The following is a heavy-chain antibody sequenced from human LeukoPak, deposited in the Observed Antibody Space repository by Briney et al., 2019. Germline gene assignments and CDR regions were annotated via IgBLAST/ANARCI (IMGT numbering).Heavy chain of an antibody. D-gene: IGHD1-14*01. CDR1: GGTFSSYA. J-gene: IGHJ4*02. Sequence: SVKVSCKASGGTFSSYAISWVRQAPGQGLEWTGGIIPIFGTANYAQKFQGRVTITADKSTSTAYMELSSLRSEDTAVYYCARIPRLTSFDYWGQGTLVTVSS. CDR2: IIPIFGTA. CDR3: ARIPRLTSFDY. V-gene: IGHV1-69*06.